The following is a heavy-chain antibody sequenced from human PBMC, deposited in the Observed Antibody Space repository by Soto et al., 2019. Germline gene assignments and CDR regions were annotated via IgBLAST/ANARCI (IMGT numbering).Heavy chain of an antibody. CDR2: INPSGGST. CDR1: GYTFTSYY. D-gene: IGHD3-10*01. Sequence: ASVKVSCKASGYTFTSYYMHWVRLAPGQGLEWMGIINPSGGSTSYAQKFQGRVTMTRDTSTSTIYMELSSLRSEDTAVYYCASGNYGSGSYYNSLFDYWGQGTLVTVSS. CDR3: ASGNYGSGSYYNSLFDY. J-gene: IGHJ4*02. V-gene: IGHV1-46*03.